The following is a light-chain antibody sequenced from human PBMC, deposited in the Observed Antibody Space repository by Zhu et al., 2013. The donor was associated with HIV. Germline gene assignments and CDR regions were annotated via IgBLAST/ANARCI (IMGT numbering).Light chain of an antibody. CDR1: QSISTY. Sequence: DIQLTQSPSSLSASVGDRVTITCRASQSISTYLNWYQQKPGKAPKLLISAASNLQSGVPSRFSGSGSGTDFTLTITSLQPEDFGTYYCQQANSSPRSFGQGTKLEIK. CDR2: AAS. J-gene: IGKJ2*04. CDR3: QQANSSPRS. V-gene: IGKV1-39*01.